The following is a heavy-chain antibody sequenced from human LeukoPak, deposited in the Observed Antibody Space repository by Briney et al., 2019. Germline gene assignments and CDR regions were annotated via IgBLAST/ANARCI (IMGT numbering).Heavy chain of an antibody. V-gene: IGHV4-39*07. CDR3: ARGRFLEWFSPDNWFDP. CDR2: INHSGST. Sequence: SETLSLTCTVSGGSISSSSYYWGWIRQPLGKGLEWIGEINHSGSTNYNPSLKSRVTISVDTSKNQFSLKLSSVTAADTAVYYCARGRFLEWFSPDNWFDPWGQGTLVTVSS. CDR1: GGSISSSSYY. D-gene: IGHD3-3*01. J-gene: IGHJ5*02.